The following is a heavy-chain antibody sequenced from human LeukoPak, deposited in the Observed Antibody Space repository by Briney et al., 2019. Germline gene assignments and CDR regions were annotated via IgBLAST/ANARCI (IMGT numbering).Heavy chain of an antibody. CDR3: ARIPSIVYVPSTAYYYMDV. Sequence: SVKVSCKASGGSFTSYTFTWVRQAPGQGLEWAGRVIPTIGTTNYAQNFQGRVTITADKSTRTVYMELSRLGSEDTAVYYCARIPSIVYVPSTAYYYMDVWGTGTAVTVSS. V-gene: IGHV1-69*08. J-gene: IGHJ6*03. CDR1: GGSFTSYT. CDR2: VIPTIGTT. D-gene: IGHD2-21*01.